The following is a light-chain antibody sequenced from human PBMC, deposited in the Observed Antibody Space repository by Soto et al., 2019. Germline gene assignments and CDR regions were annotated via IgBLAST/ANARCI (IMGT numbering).Light chain of an antibody. CDR2: AAS. CDR1: QSISNY. V-gene: IGKV1-39*01. Sequence: DIQMTQSPSSLSASVGDRVAITCRASQSISNYLTWYQERPGQAPKLLLYAASSLQSGVPSRFSGSGSGTYFTHTISGLPPEHFATYYCQKSYSTPWTLGQGTQVQSK. CDR3: QKSYSTPWT. J-gene: IGKJ1*01.